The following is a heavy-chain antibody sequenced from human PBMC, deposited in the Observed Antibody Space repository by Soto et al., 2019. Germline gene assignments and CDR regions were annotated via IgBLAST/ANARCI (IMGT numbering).Heavy chain of an antibody. D-gene: IGHD2-2*01. CDR3: ARGEPAAMENYYYGMDV. CDR2: INPNSGGT. V-gene: IGHV1-2*04. J-gene: IGHJ6*02. Sequence: ASVKVSCKASGYTFTGYYMHWVRQAPGQGLEWMGWINPNSGGTNYAQKFQGWVTMTRDTSISTAYMELSRLRSDDTAVYYCARGEPAAMENYYYGMDVWGQGTTVTVSS. CDR1: GYTFTGYY.